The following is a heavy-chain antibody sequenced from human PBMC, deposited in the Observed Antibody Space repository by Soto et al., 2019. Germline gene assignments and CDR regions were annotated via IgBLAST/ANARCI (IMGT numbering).Heavy chain of an antibody. CDR1: GFTFSSYA. CDR3: ARDLPYTGNEREGWFDP. CDR2: ISSDGRNK. D-gene: IGHD1-1*01. V-gene: IGHV3-30-3*01. J-gene: IGHJ5*02. Sequence: QVQLVESGGGVVQPGRSLRLSCAASGFTFSSYAMHWVRQAPGKGLEWVAVISSDGRNKYYADSVKGRFTISRDNSKNTRYLQMNSLIAEDTAVYDCARDLPYTGNEREGWFDPWGQGTLVSVSS.